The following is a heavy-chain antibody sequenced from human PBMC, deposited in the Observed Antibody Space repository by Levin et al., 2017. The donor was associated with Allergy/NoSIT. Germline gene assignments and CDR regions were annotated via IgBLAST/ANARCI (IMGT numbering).Heavy chain of an antibody. J-gene: IGHJ1*01. CDR3: TTDLTLTAYCSGGSCYSKYFQH. CDR2: IKSKTDGGTT. D-gene: IGHD2-15*01. V-gene: IGHV3-15*01. Sequence: GESLKISCAASGFTFSNAWMSWVRQAPGKGLEWVGRIKSKTDGGTTDYAAPVKGRFTISRDDSKNTLYLQMNSLKTEDTAVYYCTTDLTLTAYCSGGSCYSKYFQHWGQGTLVTVSS. CDR1: GFTFSNAW.